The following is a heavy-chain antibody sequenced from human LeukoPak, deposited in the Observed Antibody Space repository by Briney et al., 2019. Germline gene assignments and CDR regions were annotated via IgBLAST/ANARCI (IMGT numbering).Heavy chain of an antibody. CDR1: GGSISSAYW. Sequence: PSGTLSLTCGVSGGSISSAYWWSWVRQPPGKGLEWIGEINHSGSTNYNPSLKSRVTISVDTSKNQFSLKLSSVTAADTAVYYCARLRRGHDYVWGSYRYNWFDPWGQGTLVTVSS. CDR3: ARLRRGHDYVWGSYRYNWFDP. J-gene: IGHJ5*02. V-gene: IGHV4-4*02. D-gene: IGHD3-16*02. CDR2: INHSGST.